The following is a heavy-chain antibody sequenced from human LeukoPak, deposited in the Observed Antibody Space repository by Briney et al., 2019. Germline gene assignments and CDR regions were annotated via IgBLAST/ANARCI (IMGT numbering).Heavy chain of an antibody. J-gene: IGHJ4*02. CDR1: GGSISSGDYY. CDR3: AREPYDSSGADY. Sequence: PSETLSLTCTVSGGSISSGDYYWSWIRQPPGKGLEWIEYIYYSGSTYYNPSLKSRVTISVDTSKNQFSLKLSSVTAADTAVYYCAREPYDSSGADYWGQGTLVTVSS. D-gene: IGHD3-22*01. CDR2: IYYSGST. V-gene: IGHV4-30-4*01.